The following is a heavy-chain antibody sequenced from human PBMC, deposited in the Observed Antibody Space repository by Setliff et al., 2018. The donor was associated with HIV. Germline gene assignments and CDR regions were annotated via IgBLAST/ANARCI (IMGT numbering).Heavy chain of an antibody. CDR2: ISYSGST. D-gene: IGHD6-19*01. V-gene: IGHV4-39*01. CDR1: GGSVIISHYY. Sequence: PSETLSLTCTVSGGSVIISHYYWAWIRQPPGKGLEWIGSISYSGSTYYNPSLKSRITISVDTSKNQFSLKLTSVTAADTAVYYCATLQSSGWPHRIEYWGQGTLVTVSS. J-gene: IGHJ4*02. CDR3: ATLQSSGWPHRIEY.